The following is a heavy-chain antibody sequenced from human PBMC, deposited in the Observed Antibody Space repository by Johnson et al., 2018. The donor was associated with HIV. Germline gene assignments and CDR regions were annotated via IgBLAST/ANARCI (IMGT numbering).Heavy chain of an antibody. J-gene: IGHJ3*02. D-gene: IGHD2-21*02. CDR2: ISYDGSNK. Sequence: QVQLVESGGGVVQPGRSLRLSCAASGFTFSSYAMHWVRQAPGKGLEWVEVISYDGSNKYYADSVKGRFTLSRDNAKNTLVLQMNSLRGEDTAVYYCTGDGPRDAFDIWGQGTVVIVSS. V-gene: IGHV3-30*04. CDR3: TGDGPRDAFDI. CDR1: GFTFSSYA.